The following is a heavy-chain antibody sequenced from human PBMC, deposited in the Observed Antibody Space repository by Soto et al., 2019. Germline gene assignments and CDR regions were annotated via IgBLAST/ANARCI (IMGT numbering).Heavy chain of an antibody. Sequence: PGESLKISCKGSGYSFTSYWIGWVRQMPGKGLEWMGIIYPGDSDTRYSPSFQGQVTISADKSISTAYLQWSSLKASDTAMYYCARQNYAAKRAAYYYYGMDVWGQGTTVTVSS. J-gene: IGHJ6*02. CDR1: GYSFTSYW. D-gene: IGHD2-15*01. CDR3: ARQNYAAKRAAYYYYGMDV. CDR2: IYPGDSDT. V-gene: IGHV5-51*01.